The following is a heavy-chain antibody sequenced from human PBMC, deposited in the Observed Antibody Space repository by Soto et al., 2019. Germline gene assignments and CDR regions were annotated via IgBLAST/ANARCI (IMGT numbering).Heavy chain of an antibody. D-gene: IGHD5-18*01. CDR3: TTEVIGGYSYPGGFDP. Sequence: PGVSLRLSCAASGFTFSNAWMSWVRQAPGKGLEWVGRIKSKTDGGTTDYAAPVKGRFTISRDDSKNTLYLQMNSLKTEDTAVYYCTTEVIGGYSYPGGFDPWGQGTLVTVSS. J-gene: IGHJ5*02. V-gene: IGHV3-15*01. CDR1: GFTFSNAW. CDR2: IKSKTDGGTT.